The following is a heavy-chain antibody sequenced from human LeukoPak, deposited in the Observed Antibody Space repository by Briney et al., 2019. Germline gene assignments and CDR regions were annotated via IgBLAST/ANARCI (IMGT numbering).Heavy chain of an antibody. J-gene: IGHJ1*01. Sequence: ASVKVSCKASGYTFTNYPINWVRQATGQGLEWMGWMNPNSGDTVYAQKFRGRFTVTRNTSVNTAYMELSSLRSEDTAVYYCARPQEEFCSSTSCYDFQHWGQGNLVTVSS. D-gene: IGHD2-2*01. CDR2: MNPNSGDT. CDR1: GYTFTNYP. V-gene: IGHV1-8*03. CDR3: ARPQEEFCSSTSCYDFQH.